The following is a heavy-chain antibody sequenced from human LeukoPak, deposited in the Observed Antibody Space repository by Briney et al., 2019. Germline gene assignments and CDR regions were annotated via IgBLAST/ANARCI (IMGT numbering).Heavy chain of an antibody. V-gene: IGHV4-59*01. J-gene: IGHJ3*02. D-gene: IGHD3-10*01. CDR2: IYYSGST. CDR1: GGSISSYY. Sequence: SETLSLTCTVSGGSISSYYWSWIRQPPGKGLEWIGYIYYSGSTNYNPSLKSRVTISVDTSKNQFSLKLSSVTAADTAVYYCAREPGSYYNNGAFDIWGQGTMVTVSS. CDR3: AREPGSYYNNGAFDI.